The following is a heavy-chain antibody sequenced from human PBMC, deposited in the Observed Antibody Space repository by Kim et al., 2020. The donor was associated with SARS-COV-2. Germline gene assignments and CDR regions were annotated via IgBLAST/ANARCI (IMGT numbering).Heavy chain of an antibody. J-gene: IGHJ4*01. D-gene: IGHD2-21*02. CDR3: ARGSSMTGDYANDF. CDR1: GGSISSGGYY. CDR2: IYCSGST. Sequence: SETLSLTCSVSGGSISSGGYYWIWLRQHTGQGREWIGYIYCSGSTYYNPSLKSRVTISGDTSKNQFSLKLSSVTAADTAVYYCARGSSMTGDYANDFWGQGTMVTVSS. V-gene: IGHV4-31*02.